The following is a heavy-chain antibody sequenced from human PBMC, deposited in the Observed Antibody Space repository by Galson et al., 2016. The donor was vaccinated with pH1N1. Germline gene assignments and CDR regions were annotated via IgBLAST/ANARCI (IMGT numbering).Heavy chain of an antibody. Sequence: SLRLSCAASGFTFDDYAMHWVRQAPGKGLEWVSGISWNGGSIGYADSVKGRFTISRDNAKNFLFLQMNSLRPEDTALYYCVQAANGTALSPNFGFWGQGTRVTVSS. CDR1: GFTFDDYA. J-gene: IGHJ4*02. CDR2: ISWNGGSI. CDR3: VQAANGTALSPNFGF. V-gene: IGHV3-9*01. D-gene: IGHD6-13*01.